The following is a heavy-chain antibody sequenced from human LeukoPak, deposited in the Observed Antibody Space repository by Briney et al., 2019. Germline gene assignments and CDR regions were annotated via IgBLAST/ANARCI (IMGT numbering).Heavy chain of an antibody. CDR3: ARGHETLAVAGTWEYYYYYMDV. D-gene: IGHD6-19*01. Sequence: ASVKVSCKASGYTLTSYDINWVRQATGQGLEWMGWMNPNSGNTGYAQKFQGRVTITRNTSISTAYMELSSLRSEDTAMYYCARGHETLAVAGTWEYYYYYMDVWGKGTTVTVSS. CDR1: GYTLTSYD. J-gene: IGHJ6*03. V-gene: IGHV1-8*03. CDR2: MNPNSGNT.